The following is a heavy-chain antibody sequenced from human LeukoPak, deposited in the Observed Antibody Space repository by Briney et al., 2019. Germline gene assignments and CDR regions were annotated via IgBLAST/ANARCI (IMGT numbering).Heavy chain of an antibody. D-gene: IGHD3-9*01. V-gene: IGHV4-31*03. J-gene: IGHJ4*02. CDR1: GGSISSGGYY. CDR3: ARYFDWLLGGFYFDY. CDR2: IYYSGST. Sequence: SQTLSLTCTVSGGSISSGGYYWSWIRQHPGKGLEWIGYIYYSGSTYYNPSLKSRVTISVDTSKNQFSLKLSSVTAADTAVYYCARYFDWLLGGFYFDYWGQGTLVTVSS.